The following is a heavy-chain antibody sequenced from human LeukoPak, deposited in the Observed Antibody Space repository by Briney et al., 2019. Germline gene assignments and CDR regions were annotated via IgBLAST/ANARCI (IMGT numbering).Heavy chain of an antibody. CDR1: GFTFSSYA. Sequence: PGGSLRLSCAASGFTFSSYAMSWVRQAPGKGLEWVSGISGSGGSTYYADSVKGRFTISRDNSKNTLYLQMNSLRAEDTAVYYCAKDLSPYYDFWSGYYTGVNLDYWGQGTLVTVSS. D-gene: IGHD3-3*01. V-gene: IGHV3-23*01. CDR3: AKDLSPYYDFWSGYYTGVNLDY. CDR2: ISGSGGST. J-gene: IGHJ4*02.